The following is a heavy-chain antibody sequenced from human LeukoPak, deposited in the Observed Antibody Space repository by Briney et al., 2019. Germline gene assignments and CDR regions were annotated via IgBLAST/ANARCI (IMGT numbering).Heavy chain of an antibody. CDR3: ACVSGDFPHDL. CDR2: ISTTGNT. D-gene: IGHD3-3*01. CDR1: GDSISNGNYY. V-gene: IGHV4-61*09. J-gene: IGHJ5*02. Sequence: ASETLSLTCTVPGDSISNGNYYWSWIRQPAGKGLEWIGHISTTGNTDYKPSLKSRVTISLDTSKNQFSLMLRSVIAADTAIYFCACVSGDFPHDLWGQGTLVTVSS.